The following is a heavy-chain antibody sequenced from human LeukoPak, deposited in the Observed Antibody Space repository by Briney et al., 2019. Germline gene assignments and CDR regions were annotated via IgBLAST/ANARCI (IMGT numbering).Heavy chain of an antibody. D-gene: IGHD3-10*01. Sequence: GGSLRLSCAASGITFRSYAMSWVRQAPGKGLEWASAISGSDNNTYYADSVKGRFTISRDNSKNTLFLQMNSLRAEDTAVYYCAKSPALWLEETGTAFDIWGRGTMVTVSS. CDR1: GITFRSYA. J-gene: IGHJ3*02. CDR2: ISGSDNNT. CDR3: AKSPALWLEETGTAFDI. V-gene: IGHV3-23*01.